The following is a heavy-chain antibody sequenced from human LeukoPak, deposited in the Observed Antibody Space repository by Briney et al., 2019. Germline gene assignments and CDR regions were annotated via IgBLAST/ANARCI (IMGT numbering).Heavy chain of an antibody. V-gene: IGHV3-7*01. CDR3: ARLHYDVLTGPFDY. D-gene: IGHD3-9*01. CDR1: GFTFSSYW. CDR2: IKQDGSEK. Sequence: GGSLRLSCAASGFTFSSYWMSWVRQAPGKGLEWVANIKQDGSEKYYVDSVKGRFTISRDNAKNSLYLQMNSLRAEDTAVYYCARLHYDVLTGPFDYWGQGTLVTVSS. J-gene: IGHJ4*02.